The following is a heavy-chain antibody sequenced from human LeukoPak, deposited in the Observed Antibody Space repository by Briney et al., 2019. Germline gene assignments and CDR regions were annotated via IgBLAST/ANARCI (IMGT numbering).Heavy chain of an antibody. CDR2: IIPIFGTA. CDR3: ARVATKLELRGLDAFDI. V-gene: IGHV1-69*05. J-gene: IGHJ3*02. CDR1: GGTFSSYA. D-gene: IGHD1-7*01. Sequence: SVKVSCKASGGTFSSYAISWVRQAPGQGLEWMGGIIPIFGTANYAQKFQGRVTITTDESTSTAYMELSSLRSEDTAVYYCARVATKLELRGLDAFDIWGQGTMVTVSS.